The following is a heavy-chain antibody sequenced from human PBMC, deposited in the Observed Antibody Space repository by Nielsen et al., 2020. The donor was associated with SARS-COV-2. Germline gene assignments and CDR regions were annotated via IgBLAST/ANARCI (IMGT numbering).Heavy chain of an antibody. V-gene: IGHV1-18*01. CDR3: AREEQWVIKD. D-gene: IGHD1-26*01. Sequence: ASVKVSCKASGYPFHAYGITWVRQAPGLGLEWRAWLNTYNGITYYAEKFRDRVTVTTDTPTTTAYLEMRSLRSDDTAVYFCAREEQWVIKDWGQGTLVTVSS. CDR1: GYPFHAYG. CDR2: LNTYNGIT. J-gene: IGHJ4*02.